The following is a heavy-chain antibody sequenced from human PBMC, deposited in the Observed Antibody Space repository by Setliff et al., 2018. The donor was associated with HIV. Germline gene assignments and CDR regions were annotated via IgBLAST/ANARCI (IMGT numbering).Heavy chain of an antibody. D-gene: IGHD3-22*01. Sequence: ASVKVSCKASGYTFTAYGLSWVRPAPGQGREWMGWINTYTGSPTYAQDFTGRFLFSLDTSVSTAYLEISSLKAEDIAVYYCARDGYFYDSSGHLAYYFDYWGQGTLVTVSS. CDR2: INTYTGSP. CDR3: ARDGYFYDSSGHLAYYFDY. V-gene: IGHV7-4-1*02. J-gene: IGHJ4*02. CDR1: GYTFTAYG.